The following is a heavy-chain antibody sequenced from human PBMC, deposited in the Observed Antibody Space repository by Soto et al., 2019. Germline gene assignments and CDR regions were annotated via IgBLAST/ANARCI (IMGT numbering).Heavy chain of an antibody. CDR1: GFTFSNHG. Sequence: WGSLRLSCAASGFTFSNHGIQWVRQAPGKGLEWVATIWYYVSNKYYADSVKGRFTISRDNSKNTVYLQMNSLRAEDSAVYYCARDRYITPTPGMEVWGNGKTVNVSA. CDR3: ARDRYITPTPGMEV. D-gene: IGHD1-1*01. J-gene: IGHJ6*04. CDR2: IWYYVSNK. V-gene: IGHV3-33*01.